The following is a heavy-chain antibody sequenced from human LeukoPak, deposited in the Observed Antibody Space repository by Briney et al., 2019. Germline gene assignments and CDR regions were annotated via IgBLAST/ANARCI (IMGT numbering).Heavy chain of an antibody. J-gene: IGHJ4*02. CDR1: GFPFSYYA. D-gene: IGHD1-26*01. CDR3: ARDDSGSYFDH. CDR2: ISYDGSNK. V-gene: IGHV3-30-3*01. Sequence: SGGSLRLSCAASGFPFSYYAMQWVRQAPGKGLEWVAVISYDGSNKYYADSVKGRFTISRDNSKNTLYLQMNSLRAEDTAVHYCARDDSGSYFDHWGQGTLVTVSS.